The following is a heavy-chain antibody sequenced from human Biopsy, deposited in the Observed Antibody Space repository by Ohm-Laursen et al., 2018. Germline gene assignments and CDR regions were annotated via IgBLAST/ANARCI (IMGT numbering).Heavy chain of an antibody. Sequence: SQTLSLTCSVSGASVKTSGYFGAWIRQRPGKGLEWIGYISYNERTHYNPSLTSRLAISFDTSNNRISLQLRSVSAADTAVYYCVREPKTGTAEAWYFDLWGRGSPVTVPS. D-gene: IGHD3-9*01. V-gene: IGHV4-31*03. CDR1: GASVKTSGYF. CDR3: VREPKTGTAEAWYFDL. J-gene: IGHJ2*01. CDR2: ISYNERT.